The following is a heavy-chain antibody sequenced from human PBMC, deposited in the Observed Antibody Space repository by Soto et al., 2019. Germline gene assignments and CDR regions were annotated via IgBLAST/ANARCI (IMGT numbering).Heavy chain of an antibody. D-gene: IGHD2-15*01. CDR1: GGSIRTMNYY. CDR3: ARHFRGGNYFYYYGMDV. CDR2: MYYRGTT. J-gene: IGHJ6*02. V-gene: IGHV4-39*01. Sequence: PSETLSLTCTVSGGSIRTMNYYWGWIRQSPGKGLEWLGSMYYRGTTYYNPSFKSRVTISVDTSTNEFSLKLSSVTAADTAVYYCARHFRGGNYFYYYGMDVWGQGTTVTVSS.